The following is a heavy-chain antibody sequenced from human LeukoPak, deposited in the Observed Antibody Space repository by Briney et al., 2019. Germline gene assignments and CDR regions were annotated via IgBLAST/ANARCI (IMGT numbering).Heavy chain of an antibody. V-gene: IGHV3-66*01. CDR2: IYSGGST. Sequence: GGSLRLSCAASGFTVSSNYMSWVRQAPGKGLEWVSVIYSGGSTYYADSLKGRFTISRDNSKNTLYLQMNSLKTEDTAVYYCTSGGEWFREGFYYYAMDVWGQGTTVTVSS. D-gene: IGHD3-10*01. CDR1: GFTVSSNY. CDR3: TSGGEWFREGFYYYAMDV. J-gene: IGHJ6*02.